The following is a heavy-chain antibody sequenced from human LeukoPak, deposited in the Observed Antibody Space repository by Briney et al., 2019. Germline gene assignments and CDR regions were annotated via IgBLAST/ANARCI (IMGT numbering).Heavy chain of an antibody. D-gene: IGHD5-18*01. Sequence: GGSLRLSCAASGFTFDDYGMSWVRHAPGKGLEWVSGINWNGGSTGYADSVKGRFTISRDNAKNSLYLQMNSLRAGDTALYYCARDLRGYSYAFDIWGQGTMVTVSS. J-gene: IGHJ3*02. CDR1: GFTFDDYG. CDR3: ARDLRGYSYAFDI. CDR2: INWNGGST. V-gene: IGHV3-20*04.